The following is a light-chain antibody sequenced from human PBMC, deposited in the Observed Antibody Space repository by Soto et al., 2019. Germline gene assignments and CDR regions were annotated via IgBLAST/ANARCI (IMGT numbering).Light chain of an antibody. CDR3: QERSGWPLT. CDR1: QSVGNS. Sequence: EIVLTQSPDTLSLSPGERATLSCRASQSVGNSVAWYQQKPGQAPRLLIYDASKRATGIPARFSGSGSGTDFTLTISSLEPEDFALYSCQERSGWPLTFGGGTNLESK. J-gene: IGKJ4*01. V-gene: IGKV3-11*01. CDR2: DAS.